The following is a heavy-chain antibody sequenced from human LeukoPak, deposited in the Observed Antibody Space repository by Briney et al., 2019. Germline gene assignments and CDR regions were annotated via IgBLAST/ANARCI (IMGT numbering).Heavy chain of an antibody. CDR3: TRGLGSSSPTY. Sequence: SETLSLTCAVSGGSISSTNWWCWGRQPPGKGVEWIGEIYHSGTTNYKPSLKSRVAISVDKSKNQFSLNLNSVYAANTAVYYCTRGLGSSSPTYWGQGTLVTVSA. J-gene: IGHJ4*02. CDR1: GGSISSTNW. CDR2: IYHSGTT. D-gene: IGHD6-6*01. V-gene: IGHV4-4*02.